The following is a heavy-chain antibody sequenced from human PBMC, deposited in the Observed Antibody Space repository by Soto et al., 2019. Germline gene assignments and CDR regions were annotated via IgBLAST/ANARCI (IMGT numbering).Heavy chain of an antibody. D-gene: IGHD3-22*01. CDR1: GGSISSGGYY. J-gene: IGHJ4*02. V-gene: IGHV4-31*03. CDR2: IYYSGST. CDR3: ARGGEVVVKGGYFDY. Sequence: SETLSLTCTVSGGSISSGGYYWSWIRQHPGKGLEWIGYIYYSGSTYYNPSLKSRVTISVDTSKNQFSLKLSSVTAADTAVYYCARGGEVVVKGGYFDYWGQGSLVTVSS.